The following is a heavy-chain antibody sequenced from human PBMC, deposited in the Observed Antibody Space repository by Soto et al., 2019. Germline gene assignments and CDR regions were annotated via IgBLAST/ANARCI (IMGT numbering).Heavy chain of an antibody. Sequence: QVRLVESGGGAVQPGDSLRLSCDASGFTFSTYALHWVRQAPGKGLEWVAFISYTGANQYYADSVKGRFTVSRDNSKNRAAVQMPIPKSEESAVYSWARDSFLHRRGAYYDHWGQRTLGAVSS. D-gene: IGHD3-10*01. CDR1: GFTFSTYA. CDR3: ARDSFLHRRGAYYDH. J-gene: IGHJ4*02. CDR2: ISYTGANQ. V-gene: IGHV3-30-3*01.